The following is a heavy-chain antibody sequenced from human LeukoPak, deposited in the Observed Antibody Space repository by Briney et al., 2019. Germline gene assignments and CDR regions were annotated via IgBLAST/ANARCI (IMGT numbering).Heavy chain of an antibody. CDR2: INHSGST. CDR3: ARAPRGTEATKGGYFDY. Sequence: SETLSLTCAVYGGSFSGYYWSWIRQPPGKGLEWIGEINHSGSTNYNPSLKSRVTISVDTSKNQFSLKLSSVTAADTAVYYCARAPRGTEATKGGYFDYWGQGTLVTVSS. D-gene: IGHD1-26*01. J-gene: IGHJ4*02. CDR1: GGSFSGYY. V-gene: IGHV4-34*01.